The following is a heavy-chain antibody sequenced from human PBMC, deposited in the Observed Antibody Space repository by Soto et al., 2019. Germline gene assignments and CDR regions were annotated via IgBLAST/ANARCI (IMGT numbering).Heavy chain of an antibody. CDR1: GVTFSSTG. CDR3: AQGALTNV. D-gene: IGHD1-26*01. Sequence: EVQLLESGGGLVQPGGSLRLSGAVAGVTFSSTGMRWVRQAPGKGLEWVSGITNGGTTYYADSVKGRFTISRDNSKNTLYLEMNCLRADDAAIYHCAQGALTNVRGQGTLVTISS. V-gene: IGHV3-23*01. J-gene: IGHJ4*02. CDR2: ITNGGTT.